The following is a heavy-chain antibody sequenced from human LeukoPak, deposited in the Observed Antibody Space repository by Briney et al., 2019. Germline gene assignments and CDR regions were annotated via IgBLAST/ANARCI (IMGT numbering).Heavy chain of an antibody. Sequence: GASVKVSCKASDYTRTSYGISWVRQAPGQGLEWMGWISAYNGNTNYAQKLQGRVTMTTDTSTSTAYMELRSLRSDDTAVYYCARDLAGWFGELLPDYWGQGTLVTVSS. CDR1: DYTRTSYG. D-gene: IGHD3-10*01. V-gene: IGHV1-18*04. CDR2: ISAYNGNT. CDR3: ARDLAGWFGELLPDY. J-gene: IGHJ4*02.